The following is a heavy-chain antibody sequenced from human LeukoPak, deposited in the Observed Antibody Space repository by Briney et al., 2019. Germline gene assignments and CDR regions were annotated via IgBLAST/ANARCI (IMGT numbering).Heavy chain of an antibody. V-gene: IGHV4-34*01. CDR2: INHSGST. Sequence: PGGSLRLSCAASGFTFSSYAMSWIRQPPGKGLEWIGEINHSGSTNYNPSLKSRVTISVDTSKNQFSLKLSSVTAADTAVYYCARVGPYYYDSSGYYATWGQGTLVTVSS. D-gene: IGHD3-22*01. CDR3: ARVGPYYYDSSGYYAT. J-gene: IGHJ5*02. CDR1: GFTFSSYA.